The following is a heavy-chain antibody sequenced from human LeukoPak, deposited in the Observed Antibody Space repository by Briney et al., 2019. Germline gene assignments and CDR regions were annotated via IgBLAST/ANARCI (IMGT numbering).Heavy chain of an antibody. D-gene: IGHD5-18*01. CDR1: GGSFSGYY. CDR3: ASHYTAMVNEGDPADAFDI. CDR2: INHSGST. J-gene: IGHJ3*02. Sequence: PSETLSLTCAVYGGSFSGYYWSWIRQPPGKGLEWLGEINHSGSTNYNPSLKSRVTISVDTSKNQFSLKLSSVTAADTAVYYCASHYTAMVNEGDPADAFDIWGQGTMVTVSS. V-gene: IGHV4-34*01.